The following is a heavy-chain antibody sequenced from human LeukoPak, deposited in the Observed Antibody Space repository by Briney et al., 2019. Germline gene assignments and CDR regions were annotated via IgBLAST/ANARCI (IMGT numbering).Heavy chain of an antibody. D-gene: IGHD6-13*01. CDR1: GFTFDDYW. CDR3: AREPSAAARYYYYYYMDV. J-gene: IGHJ6*03. V-gene: IGHV3-7*01. Sequence: GGSLRLSCGASGFTFDDYWMSWVRQAPGQGLEWVANINQDGSEKYYLDSAKGRFAISRDNARNSLYLQVNSLRAEDTAVYYCAREPSAAARYYYYYYMDVWGKGTTVTVSS. CDR2: INQDGSEK.